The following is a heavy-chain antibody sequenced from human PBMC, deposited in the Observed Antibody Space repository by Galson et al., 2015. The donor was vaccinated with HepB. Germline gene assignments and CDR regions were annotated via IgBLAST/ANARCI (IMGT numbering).Heavy chain of an antibody. CDR2: INPNSGGT. CDR1: GYTFTGYY. CDR3: ARVPPRRVRAGTGSGTNDY. D-gene: IGHD6-19*01. J-gene: IGHJ4*02. V-gene: IGHV1-2*02. Sequence: SVKVSCKASGYTFTGYYMHWVRQAPGQGLEWMGWINPNSGGTNYAQKFQGRVTMTRDTSISTAYMELSRLRSDDTAVYYCARVPPRRVRAGTGSGTNDYWGQGTLVTVSS.